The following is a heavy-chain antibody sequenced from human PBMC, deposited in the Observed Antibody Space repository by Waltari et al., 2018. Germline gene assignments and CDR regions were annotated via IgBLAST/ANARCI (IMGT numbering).Heavy chain of an antibody. CDR2: INHSGST. V-gene: IGHV4-34*01. CDR1: GGSFSGYY. Sequence: QVQLQQWGAGLLKPSETLSLTCAVSGGSFSGYYWSWIRQPPGKGLEWIGEINHSGSTNYNPSLKSRVTISVDTSKNQFSLKQRSVTAADTAVYYCARGLDYDFWSGYSDARDNWFDPWGQGTLVIVSS. D-gene: IGHD3-3*01. J-gene: IGHJ5*02. CDR3: ARGLDYDFWSGYSDARDNWFDP.